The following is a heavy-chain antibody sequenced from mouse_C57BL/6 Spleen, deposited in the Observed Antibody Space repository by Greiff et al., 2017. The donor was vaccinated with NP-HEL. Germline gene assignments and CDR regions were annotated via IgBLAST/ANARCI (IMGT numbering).Heavy chain of an antibody. D-gene: IGHD1-1*01. Sequence: EVKLMESEGGLVQPGSSMKLSCTASGFTFSDYYMAWVRQVPEKGLEWVANINYDGSSTYYLDSLKSRFIFSRDNAKNTVYLQINSLKSEDTATYYCARDLGPICYYGSSPHWYFDVWGTGTTVTVSS. CDR3: ARDLGPICYYGSSPHWYFDV. CDR1: GFTFSDYY. V-gene: IGHV5-16*01. J-gene: IGHJ1*03. CDR2: INYDGSST.